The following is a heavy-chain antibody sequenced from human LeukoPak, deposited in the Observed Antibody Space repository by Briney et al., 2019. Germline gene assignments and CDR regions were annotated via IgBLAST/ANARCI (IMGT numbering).Heavy chain of an antibody. D-gene: IGHD3-3*01. Sequence: ASVKVSCKASGYTFSSHAITWVRQAPGQGLQWMGWISAYNGKTNYAKKLHGRVTMTTDTSTSTAYMELKSLRSDDTAVYYCARDTSTIFGMVKNDYWGQGTLVTVSS. CDR1: GYTFSSHA. CDR3: ARDTSTIFGMVKNDY. J-gene: IGHJ4*02. V-gene: IGHV1-18*01. CDR2: ISAYNGKT.